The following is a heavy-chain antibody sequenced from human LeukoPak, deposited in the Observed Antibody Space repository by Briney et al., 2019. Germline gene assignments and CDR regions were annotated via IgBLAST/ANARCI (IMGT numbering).Heavy chain of an antibody. V-gene: IGHV3-48*04. CDR2: ISSSGSTI. CDR3: ARDVVPATINQYYYYYMDV. J-gene: IGHJ6*03. CDR1: GFTFSSYS. D-gene: IGHD2-2*02. Sequence: GGSLRLSCAVSGFTFSSYSMNWVRQAPGKGLEWVSYISSSGSTIYYADSVKGRFTISRDNAKNSLYLQMNSLRVEDTAVYYCARDVVPATINQYYYYYMDVWGKGTTVTVSS.